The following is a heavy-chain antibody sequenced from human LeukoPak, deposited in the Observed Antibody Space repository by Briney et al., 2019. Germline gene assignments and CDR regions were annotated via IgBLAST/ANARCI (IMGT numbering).Heavy chain of an antibody. CDR3: VRDGNRGYDMDV. Sequence: PGGSLRLSCATSGFTLRYYQMNWVRQAPGKGLEWVSYINVVNGAIYYADSVKGRFTISGDIATNSVYLQMNSLRAEDTALYYCVRDGNRGYDMDVWGQGTAVTDSS. CDR2: INVVNGAI. J-gene: IGHJ6*02. D-gene: IGHD3-10*01. V-gene: IGHV3-48*01. CDR1: GFTLRYYQ.